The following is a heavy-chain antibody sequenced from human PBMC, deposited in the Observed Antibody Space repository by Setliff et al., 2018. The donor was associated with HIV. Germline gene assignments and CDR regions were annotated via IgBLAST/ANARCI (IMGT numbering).Heavy chain of an antibody. CDR2: FHYSGST. J-gene: IGHJ4*02. Sequence: SETLSLTCNVSAGSFTNSNYYWGWIRQPPGKGLEWIGSFHYSGSTSYSPSLRSRVTISVDTSKNQFSLELTSVTAADTAVYYCARGSCFNTGCLDSWGQGALVTVSS. CDR3: ARGSCFNTGCLDS. V-gene: IGHV4-39*01. D-gene: IGHD2-2*01. CDR1: AGSFTNSNYY.